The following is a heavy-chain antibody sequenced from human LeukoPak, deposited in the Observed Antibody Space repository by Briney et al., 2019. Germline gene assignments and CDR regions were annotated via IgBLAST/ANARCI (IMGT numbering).Heavy chain of an antibody. CDR1: GGSISSYY. CDR2: IYYSGRT. CDR3: ARYRTYYYDSSGYGFDY. D-gene: IGHD3-22*01. V-gene: IGHV4-59*13. Sequence: SETLSLTCTVSGGSISSYYWSWIGAPPGKGLEWIGYIYYSGRTNYTPSLKTRVNISVDTSKNQSSLKLSSVTAADTAVYYCARYRTYYYDSSGYGFDYWGQGTLVTVSS. J-gene: IGHJ4*02.